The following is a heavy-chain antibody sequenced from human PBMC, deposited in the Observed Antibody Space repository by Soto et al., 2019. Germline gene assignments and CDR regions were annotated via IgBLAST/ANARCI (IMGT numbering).Heavy chain of an antibody. V-gene: IGHV4-34*01. Sequence: PSETLSVTCALYHGSVNGYYWTRIHQPPGTGLEWIGEINHSGSTNYNPSLKSRVTMSVDTSKNQFSLKVSSVTAADTALYYCARLGGYCTTSCYGYYAMDVWGQGTTVT. CDR1: HGSVNGYY. CDR3: ARLGGYCTTSCYGYYAMDV. CDR2: INHSGST. J-gene: IGHJ6*02. D-gene: IGHD2-8*01.